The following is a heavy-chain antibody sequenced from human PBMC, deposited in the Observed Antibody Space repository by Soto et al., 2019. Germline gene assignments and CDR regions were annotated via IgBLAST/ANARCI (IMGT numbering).Heavy chain of an antibody. V-gene: IGHV3-23*01. D-gene: IGHD2-2*01. J-gene: IGHJ4*02. CDR1: AFTFSPYA. CDR3: AKCPSTDEFGDYYFDY. Sequence: GGSLRLSCAASAFTFSPYAVSWVRQAPGQGLEWVSAISGSGSNTYYADSVKGRFTVSRDNSKNTVYLQMNSLRAEDTAVYYCAKCPSTDEFGDYYFDYWGQGTLVTVSS. CDR2: ISGSGSNT.